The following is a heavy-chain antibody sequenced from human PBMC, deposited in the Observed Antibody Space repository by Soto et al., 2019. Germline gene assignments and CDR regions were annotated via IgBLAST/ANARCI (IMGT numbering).Heavy chain of an antibody. CDR2: IYDGGST. V-gene: IGHV4-59*01. J-gene: IGHJ6*02. Sequence: SETLSLTCTVSGGSISSYYWSWIRQSPGKGLEWIGYIYDGGSTNYNPSLQSRVTISVETPQNQLYLKLSSVTAAGTAVYYCARARITMVREVIKYNMDVWGQGTTVTVSS. D-gene: IGHD3-10*01. CDR3: ARARITMVREVIKYNMDV. CDR1: GGSISSYY.